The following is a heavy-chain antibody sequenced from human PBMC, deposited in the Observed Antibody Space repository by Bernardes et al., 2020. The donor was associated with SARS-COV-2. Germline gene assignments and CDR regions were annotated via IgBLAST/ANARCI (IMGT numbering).Heavy chain of an antibody. CDR2: MNADSGTT. CDR1: GYTFRDHY. J-gene: IGHJ5*02. CDR3: ARDSENRGWLGGGFDP. V-gene: IGHV1-2*02. D-gene: IGHD6-19*01. Sequence: ASVKVSCRASGYTFRDHYIHWVRQAPGHGLEWMGWMNADSGTTGVAQKFRGRVTMTKDAFVTTAYLELSSLRSDDTAMYFGARDSENRGWLGGGFDPWGQGTLVTVSS.